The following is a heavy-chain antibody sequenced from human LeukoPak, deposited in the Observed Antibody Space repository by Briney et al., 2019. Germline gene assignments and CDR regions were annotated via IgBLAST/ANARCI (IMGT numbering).Heavy chain of an antibody. D-gene: IGHD3-10*01. CDR2: INAGTGDT. CDR1: GYTFTTSA. CDR3: ARDHSLGSYPDY. Sequence: ASVKVSCKSSGYTFTTSAMHWLHQAPGQSLEWMGWINAGTGDTKYSQRFQGRVTFTRDTSASTAYMALSSLRFEDTAVYFCARDHSLGSYPDYWGQGTLVTVSS. J-gene: IGHJ4*02. V-gene: IGHV1-3*01.